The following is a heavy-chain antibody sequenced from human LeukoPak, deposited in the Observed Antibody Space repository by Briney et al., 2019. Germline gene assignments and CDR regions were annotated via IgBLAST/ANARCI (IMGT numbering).Heavy chain of an antibody. V-gene: IGHV3-23*01. CDR1: GFTFSSYA. Sequence: GRSLRLSCAASGFTFSSYAMSWVRQAPGKGLEWVSAISGSGGSTYYADSVKGRFTISRDNSKNTLYLQMNSLRAEDTAVYYCANGGYSYYYDSSGYYYSMAHDYWGQGTLVTVSS. CDR3: ANGGYSYYYDSSGYYYSMAHDY. CDR2: ISGSGGST. J-gene: IGHJ4*02. D-gene: IGHD3-22*01.